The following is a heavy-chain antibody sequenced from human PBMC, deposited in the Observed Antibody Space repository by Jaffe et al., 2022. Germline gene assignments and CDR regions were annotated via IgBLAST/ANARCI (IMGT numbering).Heavy chain of an antibody. CDR2: IYTSGST. Sequence: QVQLQESGPGLVKPSQTLSLTCTVSGGSISSGSYYWSWIRQPAGKGLEWIGRIYTSGSTNYNPSLKSRVTISVDTSKNQFSLKLSSVTAADTAVYYCARSLYYYDSSGYYYRAFDIWGQGTMVTVSS. D-gene: IGHD3-22*01. CDR1: GGSISSGSYY. CDR3: ARSLYYYDSSGYYYRAFDI. V-gene: IGHV4-61*02. J-gene: IGHJ3*02.